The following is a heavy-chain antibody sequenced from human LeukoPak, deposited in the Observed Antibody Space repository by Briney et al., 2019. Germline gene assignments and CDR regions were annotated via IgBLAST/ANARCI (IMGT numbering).Heavy chain of an antibody. CDR1: GFTFNTYT. CDR3: ARGGGLDV. J-gene: IGHJ6*02. Sequence: GGSLRLSCAASGFTFNTYTMNWVRQAPGKGLEWVSYISGSSGIIDYADSVRGRFTISRDNAKNSLYLQMNSLRAEDTAVYFCARGGGLDVWGQGATVTVSS. D-gene: IGHD3-16*01. V-gene: IGHV3-48*01. CDR2: ISGSSGII.